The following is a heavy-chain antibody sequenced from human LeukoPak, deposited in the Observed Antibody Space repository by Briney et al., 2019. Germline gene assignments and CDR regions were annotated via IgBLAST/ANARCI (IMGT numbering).Heavy chain of an antibody. Sequence: SETLSLTCAVYGGSSSGYYWSWIRQPPGKGLEWIGEINHSGSTNYNPSLKRRVTISVDTSKNQFSLKLSSVTAADTAGDYCARGSDILTGSVAGSMHAWGQGTLVTVSS. CDR1: GGSSSGYY. D-gene: IGHD3-9*01. CDR2: INHSGST. J-gene: IGHJ5*02. CDR3: ARGSDILTGSVAGSMHA. V-gene: IGHV4-34*01.